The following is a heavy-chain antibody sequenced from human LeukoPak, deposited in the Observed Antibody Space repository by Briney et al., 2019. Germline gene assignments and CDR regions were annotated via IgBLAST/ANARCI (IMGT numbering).Heavy chain of an antibody. CDR2: ISYDGSNK. Sequence: PGGSLRLSCAASGFTFRSYGMHWVRQAPGKGLEWVAVISYDGSNKYYADSVKGRFTISRDNSKNTLYLQMNSLRAEDTAVYYCGKVPSFDYWGQGTLVTVSS. V-gene: IGHV3-30*18. J-gene: IGHJ4*02. CDR3: GKVPSFDY. CDR1: GFTFRSYG.